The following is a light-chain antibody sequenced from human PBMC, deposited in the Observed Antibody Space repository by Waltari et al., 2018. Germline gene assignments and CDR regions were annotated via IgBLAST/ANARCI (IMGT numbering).Light chain of an antibody. J-gene: IGLJ1*01. CDR1: SSNIGGNS. Sequence: QSVLTQPPSVSAAPGQKVTISCSGSSSNIGGNSVSWYQQLPGTAPKLLIYDNSQRPSGIPDRFSVSKSGTSATLGITGLQTGDEADYYCGTWDSSLSAYVFGTGTKVTVL. CDR3: GTWDSSLSAYV. V-gene: IGLV1-51*01. CDR2: DNS.